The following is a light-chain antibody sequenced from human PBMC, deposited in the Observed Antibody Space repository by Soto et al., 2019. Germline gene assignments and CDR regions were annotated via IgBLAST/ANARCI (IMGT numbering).Light chain of an antibody. V-gene: IGLV9-49*01. CDR2: VGTGGIVG. CDR3: GADHGSGSNFVV. J-gene: IGLJ2*01. CDR1: SGYSNYK. Sequence: QSVLTQAPSASASLGASVTLTCTLSSGYSNYKVDWYQQRPGKGPRFVMRVGTGGIVGSKGDGIPDRFSVLGSGLNRYLNIKNIQEEDESDYHCGADHGSGSNFVVFGGGTKLTVL.